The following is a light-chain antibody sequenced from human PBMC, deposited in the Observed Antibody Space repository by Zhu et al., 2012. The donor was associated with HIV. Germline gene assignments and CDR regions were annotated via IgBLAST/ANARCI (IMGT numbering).Light chain of an antibody. Sequence: IVLTQSPATLSLSPGERATVSCRASGSVRSFLAWYQQKPGQAPRLLIYDTSKRATGIPARLSGSGSGTDFTLTISSLEPEDFALYYCQQRRNWPLTFGGGTRVEI. J-gene: IGKJ4*01. CDR3: QQRRNWPLT. V-gene: IGKV3-11*01. CDR1: GSVRSF. CDR2: DTS.